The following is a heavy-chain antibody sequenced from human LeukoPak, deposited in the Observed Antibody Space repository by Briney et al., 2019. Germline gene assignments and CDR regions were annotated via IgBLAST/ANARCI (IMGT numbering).Heavy chain of an antibody. CDR3: ARDFRNSYGFYY. CDR1: GFTVSNY. D-gene: IGHD5-18*01. CDR2: ITSSSTTI. V-gene: IGHV3-48*04. Sequence: PGGSLRLSCAASGFTVSNYMSWVRQAPGKGLEWVSYITSSSTTIYYADSVKGRFTVSRDNAKNSLYLQMNSLRAEDTAVYYCARDFRNSYGFYYWGQGTLVTVSS. J-gene: IGHJ4*02.